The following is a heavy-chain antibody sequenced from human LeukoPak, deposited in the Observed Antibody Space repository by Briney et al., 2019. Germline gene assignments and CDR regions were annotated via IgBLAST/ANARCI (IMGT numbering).Heavy chain of an antibody. CDR3: ARDPGIVGAT. CDR2: ISSSSSYI. J-gene: IGHJ5*02. Sequence: PGGSLRLSCAASGFTFSSYSMNSVRQAPGKGLEWVSSISSSSSYIYYADSVKGRFTISRDNAKNSLYLQMNSLRAEDTAVYYCARDPGIVGATWGQGTLVTVSS. D-gene: IGHD1-26*01. V-gene: IGHV3-21*01. CDR1: GFTFSSYS.